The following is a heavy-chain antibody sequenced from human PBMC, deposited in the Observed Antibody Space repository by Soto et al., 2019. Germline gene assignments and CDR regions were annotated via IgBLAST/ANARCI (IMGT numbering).Heavy chain of an antibody. J-gene: IGHJ4*02. Sequence: GGSLRLSCAASGFTFSSYAMSWVRQAPGKGLEWVSAISGSGVSTYSADSVKGRFTISRDNSKNTLYLQMNSLRAEDTAVYDCAKFLYYYDSSGYYSWGQGTLVTVSS. V-gene: IGHV3-23*01. D-gene: IGHD3-22*01. CDR1: GFTFSSYA. CDR2: ISGSGVST. CDR3: AKFLYYYDSSGYYS.